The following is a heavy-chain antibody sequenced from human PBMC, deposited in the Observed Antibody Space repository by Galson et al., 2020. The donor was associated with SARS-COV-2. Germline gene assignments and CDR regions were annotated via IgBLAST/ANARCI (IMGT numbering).Heavy chain of an antibody. D-gene: IGHD6-13*01. Sequence: GGTLRLFCAASGFTFSSYAMHWVRQAPGKGLEWVAVISYDGSNKYYADSVKGRFTISRDNSKNTLYLQMNSLRAEDTAVYYCARDLRKLYSSSEGFYYYYGMDVWGQGTTVTVSS. J-gene: IGHJ6*02. CDR1: GFTFSSYA. CDR3: ARDLRKLYSSSEGFYYYYGMDV. CDR2: ISYDGSNK. V-gene: IGHV3-30*04.